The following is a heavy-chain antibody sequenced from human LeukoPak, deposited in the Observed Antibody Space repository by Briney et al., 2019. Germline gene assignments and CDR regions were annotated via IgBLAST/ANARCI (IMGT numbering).Heavy chain of an antibody. CDR1: GYTFSSCG. Sequence: ASVKVSCKASGYTFSSCGISWVRQAPGQGLEWMGRISAYNGNTNYAQKLQGRVTMTTDTSTSTAYMELRSLRSDDTAVYYCAREDGSGSYYSYWGQGTLVTVSS. J-gene: IGHJ4*02. V-gene: IGHV1-18*01. CDR2: ISAYNGNT. CDR3: AREDGSGSYYSY. D-gene: IGHD3-10*01.